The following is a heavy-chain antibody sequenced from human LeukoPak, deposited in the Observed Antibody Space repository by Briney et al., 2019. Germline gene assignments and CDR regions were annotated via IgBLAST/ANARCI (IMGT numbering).Heavy chain of an antibody. J-gene: IGHJ4*02. D-gene: IGHD6-6*01. CDR3: AKDASYSSSPGPHY. V-gene: IGHV3-30*02. Sequence: PGGSLRLSCAASGFTFSSYGMHWVRQAPGKGLEWVAFIRYDGSNKYYADSVKGRFTISRDNSKNTLYLQMNSLRAEDTAVYYCAKDASYSSSPGPHYWGQGTLVTVSS. CDR2: IRYDGSNK. CDR1: GFTFSSYG.